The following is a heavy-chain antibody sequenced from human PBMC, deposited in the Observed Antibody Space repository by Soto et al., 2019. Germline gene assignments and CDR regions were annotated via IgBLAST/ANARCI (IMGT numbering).Heavy chain of an antibody. D-gene: IGHD6-19*01. CDR3: ARDRYSGSGQIEY. CDR2: INPNSGGT. V-gene: IGHV1-2*04. Sequence: ASVKVSCKASGYTFTGYYMHWVRQAPGQGLEWMGWINPNSGGTNYAQKFQGWVTMTRDTSISTAYMELSRLRSDDTAVYYCARDRYSGSGQIEYWGQGTLVTVSS. CDR1: GYTFTGYY. J-gene: IGHJ4*02.